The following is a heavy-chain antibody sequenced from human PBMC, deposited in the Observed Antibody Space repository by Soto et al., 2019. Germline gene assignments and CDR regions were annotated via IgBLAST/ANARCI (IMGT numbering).Heavy chain of an antibody. Sequence: GASVKVSCKASGFTFTSSAVQWVRQARGQRLEWIGWIVVGSGNTNYAQKFQERVTITRDMSTSTAYMELSSLRSEDTAVYYCAPEPFEYSSSSGEDGMDVWGQGTTVTVSS. J-gene: IGHJ6*02. D-gene: IGHD6-6*01. CDR3: APEPFEYSSSSGEDGMDV. V-gene: IGHV1-58*01. CDR1: GFTFTSSA. CDR2: IVVGSGNT.